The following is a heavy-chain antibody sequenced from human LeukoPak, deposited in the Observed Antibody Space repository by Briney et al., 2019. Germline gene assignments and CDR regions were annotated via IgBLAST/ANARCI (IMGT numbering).Heavy chain of an antibody. CDR3: AKMVAIAVAGNFDY. CDR1: GFTFSSYA. V-gene: IGHV3-23*01. D-gene: IGHD6-19*01. J-gene: IGHJ4*02. Sequence: GGSLRLSCAASGFTFSSYAMSWVRQAPGKGLEWVSAISGSGGSTYYADSVKGRFTVSRDNSKNTLYLQMNSLRAEDTAVYYCAKMVAIAVAGNFDYWGQGTLVTVSS. CDR2: ISGSGGST.